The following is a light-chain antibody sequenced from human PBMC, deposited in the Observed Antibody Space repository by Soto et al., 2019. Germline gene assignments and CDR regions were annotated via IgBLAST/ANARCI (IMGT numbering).Light chain of an antibody. V-gene: IGLV2-23*01. CDR3: CSYAGSSTLV. CDR1: SSDVGSYNL. J-gene: IGLJ2*01. CDR2: EAS. Sequence: QSALTQPASVSGSPGQSITTACTGTSSDVGSYNLVSGYQQHPGKAPKLMIYEASKRPSGVFNRFSGSKSGNTASLTISGLQAEDEADYYCCSYAGSSTLVFGGGTKLTVL.